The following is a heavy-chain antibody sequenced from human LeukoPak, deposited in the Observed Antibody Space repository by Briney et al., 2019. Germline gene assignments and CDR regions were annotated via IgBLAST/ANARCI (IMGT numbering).Heavy chain of an antibody. CDR1: GGSISSYY. CDR3: AKPIHITIFELDV. Sequence: PSETLSLTCTVSGGSISSYYWSWIRQPPGKGLEWIGYIYYSGSTNYNPSLKSRVTISVDTSKNQFSLKLSSVTAADTAVYYCAKPIHITIFELDVWGQGTTVTVSS. D-gene: IGHD3-3*01. J-gene: IGHJ6*02. V-gene: IGHV4-59*01. CDR2: IYYSGST.